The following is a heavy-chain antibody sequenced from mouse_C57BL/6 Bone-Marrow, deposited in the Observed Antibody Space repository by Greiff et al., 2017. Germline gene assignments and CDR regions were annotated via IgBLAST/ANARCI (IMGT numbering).Heavy chain of an antibody. J-gene: IGHJ2*01. D-gene: IGHD2-13*01. CDR1: GYAFTNYL. CDR2: INPGGGGT. V-gene: IGHV1-54*01. Sequence: VQLQQSGAELVRPGTSVKVSCKASGYAFTNYLIEWVKQRPGQGLEWIGDINPGGGGTNYNEKFKGKATMTADKSSSTAYMQLSSLTSEDSAVYFGAREGVDYSGCSPGDWGQRATVTVS. CDR3: AREGVDYSGCSPGD.